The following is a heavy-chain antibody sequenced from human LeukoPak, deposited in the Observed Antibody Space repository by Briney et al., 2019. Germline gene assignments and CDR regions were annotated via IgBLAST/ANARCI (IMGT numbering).Heavy chain of an antibody. J-gene: IGHJ4*02. D-gene: IGHD3-9*01. CDR2: IYYSGST. Sequence: SSETLSLTCTVSGGSISSYYWSWIRQPPGKGLEWIGYIYYSGSTNYNPSLKSRVTISVDTSKNQFSLKLSSVTAADTAVYYCARQTRDYDILTGPRFDYWGQGTLVTVSS. CDR3: ARQTRDYDILTGPRFDY. V-gene: IGHV4-59*08. CDR1: GGSISSYY.